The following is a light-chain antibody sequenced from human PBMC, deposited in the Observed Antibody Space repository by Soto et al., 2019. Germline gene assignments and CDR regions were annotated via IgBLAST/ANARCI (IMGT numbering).Light chain of an antibody. CDR1: SSDVGGHNY. CDR2: EVS. CDR3: SSYTSRSSLV. V-gene: IGLV2-14*03. J-gene: IGLJ3*02. Sequence: QSALTQPASVSGSPGQSITISCTGTSSDVGGHNYVSWYQQHPGKAPKLLIYEVSNRPSGVSRRFSGSRSGNTASLTISGLQAEDEADYYCSSYTSRSSLVFGGGTKLTVL.